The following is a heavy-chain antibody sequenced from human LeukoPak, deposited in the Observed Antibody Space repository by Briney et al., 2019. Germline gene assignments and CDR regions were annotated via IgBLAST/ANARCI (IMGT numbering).Heavy chain of an antibody. D-gene: IGHD2-15*01. CDR1: GFIFSNYG. CDR3: AKDFGSVVVPLEGMDV. Sequence: PGGSLRLSCEVPGFIFSNYGMHWVRQAPGKGLEWVAVISDDGTEKYYAESVKGRFTISRDNPKNTLYLQMNSLRVEDTAVYYCAKDFGSVVVPLEGMDVWGQGTTVTVSS. J-gene: IGHJ6*02. CDR2: ISDDGTEK. V-gene: IGHV3-30*18.